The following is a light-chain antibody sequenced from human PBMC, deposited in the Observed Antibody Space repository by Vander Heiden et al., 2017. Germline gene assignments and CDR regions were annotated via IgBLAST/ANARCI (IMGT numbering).Light chain of an antibody. CDR2: NDS. Sequence: SYELTQPPSVSVSLGQTARITGSGDALPKQYAYWYQQKPGPAPVLVIYNDSERPSGIPERFSGSSSGTTVTLTISGVQAEDEADYYCQSADSSGTYQEVFGGGTKLTVL. J-gene: IGLJ3*02. V-gene: IGLV3-25*03. CDR1: ALPKQY. CDR3: QSADSSGTYQEV.